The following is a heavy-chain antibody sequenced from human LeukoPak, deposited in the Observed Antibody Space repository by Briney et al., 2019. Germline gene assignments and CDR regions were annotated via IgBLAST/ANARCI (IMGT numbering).Heavy chain of an antibody. D-gene: IGHD3-16*01. CDR3: GNFGGGGLLSDY. J-gene: IGHJ4*02. CDR2: IRYDGSNK. V-gene: IGHV3-30*02. Sequence: GGSLRLSCAASGFTFSSYGMHWVRQAPGKGLEWVAFIRYDGSNKYYADSVKGRFTISRDNSKNTLYLQMNSLRAEDTTVYYFGNFGGGGLLSDYWGQGTLVTVSS. CDR1: GFTFSSYG.